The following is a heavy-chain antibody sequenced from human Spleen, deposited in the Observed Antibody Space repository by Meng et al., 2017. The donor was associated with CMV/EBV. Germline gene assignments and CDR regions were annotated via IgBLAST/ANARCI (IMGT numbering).Heavy chain of an antibody. CDR2: IYYSGST. V-gene: IGHV4-59*01. D-gene: IGHD3-22*01. CDR3: ARVHGYYYDSSGYYRGHWYFDL. J-gene: IGHJ2*01. Sequence: SETLSLTCTVSGGSISSYYWSWIRQPPGKGLEWIGYIYYSGSTNYNSSLKSRVTISVDTSKNQFSLKLSSVTAADTAVYYCARVHGYYYDSSGYYRGHWYFDLWGRGTLVTVSS. CDR1: GGSISSYY.